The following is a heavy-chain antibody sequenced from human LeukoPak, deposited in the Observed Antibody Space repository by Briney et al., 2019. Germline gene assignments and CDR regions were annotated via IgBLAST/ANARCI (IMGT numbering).Heavy chain of an antibody. Sequence: SETLSLTCTVTGGSIHSYWSWIRQPAGKGLEWVGRISGSGTITYNPALQSRLTISIDTSKNQFSLKLMSVTAADTAVYYCARDSGTTGEVKFDPWGQGTLVTVSS. CDR1: GGSIHSY. CDR2: ISGSGTI. CDR3: ARDSGTTGEVKFDP. J-gene: IGHJ5*02. V-gene: IGHV4-4*07. D-gene: IGHD3-10*01.